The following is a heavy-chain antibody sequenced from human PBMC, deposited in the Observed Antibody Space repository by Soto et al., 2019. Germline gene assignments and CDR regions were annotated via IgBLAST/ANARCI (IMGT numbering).Heavy chain of an antibody. D-gene: IGHD6-19*01. CDR1: GFTFSSYG. CDR2: IWYDGSNK. CDR3: ARVWEYGYSSGWYLDY. J-gene: IGHJ4*02. V-gene: IGHV3-33*01. Sequence: QVQLVESGGGVVQPGRSLRLSCAASGFTFSSYGMHWVRQAPGKGLEWVAVIWYDGSNKYYADSVKGRFTISRDNSKNTLYLQMNSLRAEDTAVYYCARVWEYGYSSGWYLDYWGQGTLVTVSS.